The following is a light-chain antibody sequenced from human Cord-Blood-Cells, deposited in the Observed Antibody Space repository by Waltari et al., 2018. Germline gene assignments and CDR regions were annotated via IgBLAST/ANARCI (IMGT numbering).Light chain of an antibody. J-gene: IGLJ2*01. V-gene: IGLV2-11*01. CDR3: CSYAGSYTFDVV. Sequence: QSALTQPRSVSGSPGQSVTIACTGTSSDVGGYNFISWYQQPPGKAPKLMIYDVSKRPSGVPDRFSGSKSGNTASLTTSGLQADDEADYYCCSYAGSYTFDVVFGGGTKLTVL. CDR2: DVS. CDR1: SSDVGGYNF.